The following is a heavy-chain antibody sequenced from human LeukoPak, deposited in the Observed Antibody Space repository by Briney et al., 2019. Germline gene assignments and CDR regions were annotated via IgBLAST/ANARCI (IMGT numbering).Heavy chain of an antibody. D-gene: IGHD3-16*01. V-gene: IGHV1-18*01. CDR2: ISAYNGNT. J-gene: IGHJ4*02. CDR3: ARRRSWGDFDY. Sequence: ASVKVSCKASGDTFTSYGLSWVRQAPGQGLEWMGWISAYNGNTNYAQKLQGRVTMTTDTSTSKAYMELRSLRSDDTAVYYCARRRSWGDFDYWGQGTLVTVSS. CDR1: GDTFTSYG.